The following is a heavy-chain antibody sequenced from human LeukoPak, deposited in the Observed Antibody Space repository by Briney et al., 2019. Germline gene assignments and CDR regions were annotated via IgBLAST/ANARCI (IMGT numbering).Heavy chain of an antibody. Sequence: GGSLRLSCAASGFTFSSYWMHWVRQAPGKGLVWVSRINTDGSSTSYADSVKGRFTISRDNSKNTLYLQMNSLRAEDTAVYYCAKGGYSSPFDPWGQGTLVTVSS. V-gene: IGHV3-74*01. CDR3: AKGGYSSPFDP. CDR2: INTDGSST. D-gene: IGHD6-13*01. J-gene: IGHJ5*02. CDR1: GFTFSSYW.